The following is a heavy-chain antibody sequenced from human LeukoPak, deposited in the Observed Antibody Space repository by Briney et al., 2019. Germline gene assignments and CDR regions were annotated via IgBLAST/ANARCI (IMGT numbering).Heavy chain of an antibody. V-gene: IGHV4-59*01. Sequence: SETLSLTCTGSGGSISGYYWSWIRQPPGKGLEWIGYIYYSGSTNYNPSLKSRVTISVDTSKNQFSLKLSSVTAADTAVYYCARGSRVAAAVYFDYWGQGTLVTVSS. CDR3: ARGSRVAAAVYFDY. D-gene: IGHD6-13*01. CDR1: GGSISGYY. J-gene: IGHJ4*02. CDR2: IYYSGST.